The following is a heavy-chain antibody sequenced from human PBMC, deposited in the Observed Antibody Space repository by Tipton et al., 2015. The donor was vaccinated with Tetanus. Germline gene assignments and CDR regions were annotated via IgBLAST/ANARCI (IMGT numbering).Heavy chain of an antibody. D-gene: IGHD3-16*01. CDR1: GFTFSSYA. Sequence: SGFTFSSYAMSWVRQAPGKGLEWVSAISGSGGSTYYADSVKGRFTISRDNSKNTLYLQMNSLRAEDTAVYYWAKGGSLRLGDLRPWFDPWGQGTLVTVSS. CDR2: ISGSGGST. J-gene: IGHJ5*02. CDR3: AKGGSLRLGDLRPWFDP. V-gene: IGHV3-23*01.